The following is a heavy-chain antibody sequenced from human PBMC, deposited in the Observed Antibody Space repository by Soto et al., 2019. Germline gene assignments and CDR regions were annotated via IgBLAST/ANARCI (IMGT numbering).Heavy chain of an antibody. D-gene: IGHD3-22*01. V-gene: IGHV3-21*01. CDR3: ARERDYYDSSAHDPFDI. CDR2: ISSSSSYI. Sequence: PGGSLRLSCAASGFTFSSYSMNWVRQAPGKGLEWVSSISSSSSYIYYADSVKGRFTISGDNAKNSLYLQMNSLRAEDTAVYYCARERDYYDSSAHDPFDIWGQGTMVTVSS. CDR1: GFTFSSYS. J-gene: IGHJ3*02.